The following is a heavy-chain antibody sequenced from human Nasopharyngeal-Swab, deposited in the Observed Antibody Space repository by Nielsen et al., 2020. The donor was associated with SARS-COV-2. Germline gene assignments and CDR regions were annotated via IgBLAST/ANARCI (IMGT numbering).Heavy chain of an antibody. CDR3: ARAAAGTYRNWFDP. CDR2: ISYDGSNK. D-gene: IGHD6-13*01. Sequence: VRQAPGKGLEWVAVISYDGSNKYYADSVKGRFTISRDNSKSTLYLQMNSLRAEDTAVYYCARAAAGTYRNWFDPWGQGTLVTVSS. V-gene: IGHV3-30-3*01. J-gene: IGHJ5*02.